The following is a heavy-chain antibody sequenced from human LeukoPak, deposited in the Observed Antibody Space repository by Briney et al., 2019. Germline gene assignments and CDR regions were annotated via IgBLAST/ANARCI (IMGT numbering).Heavy chain of an antibody. V-gene: IGHV3-30*03. CDR2: ISDDGSNK. D-gene: IGHD3-16*01. CDR1: GFTFSSYG. CDR3: ARDRTINLGGANTIAMDA. J-gene: IGHJ6*02. Sequence: GRSLRLSCAASGFTFSSYGMHWVRQAPGKGLEWVAFISDDGSNKYYTDSVKGRFTISRDISKSTLYLQMNSLRAEDTAVYYCARDRTINLGGANTIAMDASGHGAT.